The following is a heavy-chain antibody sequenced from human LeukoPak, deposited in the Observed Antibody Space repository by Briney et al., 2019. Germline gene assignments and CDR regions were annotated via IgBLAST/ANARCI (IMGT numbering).Heavy chain of an antibody. V-gene: IGHV3-30*18. CDR1: GFTVSSNY. CDR3: AKGQFQSSSWYGRRQWYNWFDP. D-gene: IGHD6-13*01. Sequence: PGGSLRLSCAASGFTVSSNYMSWVRQAPGKGLEWVAVISYDGSNKYYADSVKGRFTISRDNSKNTLYLQMNSLRAEDTAVYYCAKGQFQSSSWYGRRQWYNWFDPWGQGTLVTVSS. CDR2: ISYDGSNK. J-gene: IGHJ5*02.